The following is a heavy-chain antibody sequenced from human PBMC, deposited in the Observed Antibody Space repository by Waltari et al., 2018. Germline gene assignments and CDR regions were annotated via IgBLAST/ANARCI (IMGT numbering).Heavy chain of an antibody. J-gene: IGHJ4*02. D-gene: IGHD5-18*01. CDR3: AKGAYTYGNAYFDY. V-gene: IGHV3-23*01. CDR1: GFTVSTYA. CDR2: IRGDGAST. Sequence: EVQLLESGGGLVQPGGSLRLSCAASGFTVSTYAMSWVRQAPGKGLEWVSGIRGDGASTYYADSVKGRFTISRDISKNTLYLQMSSLRAEDTAVYYCAKGAYTYGNAYFDYWGQGTLVTVSS.